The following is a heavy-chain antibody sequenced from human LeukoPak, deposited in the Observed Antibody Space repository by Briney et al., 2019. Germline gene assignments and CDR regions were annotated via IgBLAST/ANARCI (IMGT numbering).Heavy chain of an antibody. D-gene: IGHD2-15*01. Sequence: SETLSLTCTISGVSISSYYWSWIRQPAGKGLEWIGRIYTSGSTNYNPSLKSRVTMSVDTSKNQFSLKLSSVTAADTAVYYCAREVVVVVAATNWFDPWGQGTLVTVSS. CDR3: AREVVVVVAATNWFDP. CDR1: GVSISSYY. V-gene: IGHV4-4*07. J-gene: IGHJ5*02. CDR2: IYTSGST.